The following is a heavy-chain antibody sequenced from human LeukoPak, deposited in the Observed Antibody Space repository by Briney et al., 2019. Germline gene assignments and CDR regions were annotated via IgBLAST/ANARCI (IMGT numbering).Heavy chain of an antibody. CDR3: ARVTAPRHYYGMDV. J-gene: IGHJ6*02. Sequence: PSETLSLTCTVSGGSLSSGGYYWGWIRQHPGKGLGWIGYIYYSGSTYYSPSLKSRVTISVDTSKTQFSLKLSSVTAADTAVYYCARVTAPRHYYGMDVWGQGTTVTVSS. V-gene: IGHV4-31*03. CDR1: GGSLSSGGYY. CDR2: IYYSGST.